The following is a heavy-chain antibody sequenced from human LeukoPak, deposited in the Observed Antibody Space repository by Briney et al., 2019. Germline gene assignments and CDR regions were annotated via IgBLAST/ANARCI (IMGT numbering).Heavy chain of an antibody. CDR3: ARWFGELYLDY. V-gene: IGHV4-59*01. CDR1: GGSISSYY. D-gene: IGHD3-10*01. Sequence: PSETLSLTCTVSGGSISSYYWSWIRQPPGKGLEWIGYIYYSGSTNYNPSLKSRVTISVDTSKNQFSLKLSSVTAADTAVYYCARWFGELYLDYWGQGTLVTVSS. CDR2: IYYSGST. J-gene: IGHJ4*02.